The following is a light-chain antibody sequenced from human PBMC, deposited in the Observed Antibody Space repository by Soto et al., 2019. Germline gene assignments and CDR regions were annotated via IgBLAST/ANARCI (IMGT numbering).Light chain of an antibody. V-gene: IGLV1-47*01. CDR1: SSNIGNNY. CDR2: RDD. Sequence: QSVLTQPPSASGTPGQRVTISCSGSSSNIGNNYVCWYQQLPGTAPKLLIYRDDQRPSGVPDRFSGSKSGTSASLAISGLRSDDEADYYCAAWDDSLNGLVFGGGTKLTVL. CDR3: AAWDDSLNGLV. J-gene: IGLJ3*02.